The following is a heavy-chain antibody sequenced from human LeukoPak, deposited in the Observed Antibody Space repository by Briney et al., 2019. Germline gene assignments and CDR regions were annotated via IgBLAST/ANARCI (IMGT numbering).Heavy chain of an antibody. CDR1: GFTFSSFA. CDR3: TREVLVRGVRYHGMDV. D-gene: IGHD3-10*01. Sequence: GGSLRLSCTASGFTFSSFAMSWVRQAPGQGLEWVAAMSASAFSTYYADSVRGRFSVSRDNSDNTFSLQMDSLRSEDTAVYYCTREVLVRGVRYHGMDVWGQGTTVTVSS. V-gene: IGHV3-23*01. CDR2: MSASAFST. J-gene: IGHJ6*02.